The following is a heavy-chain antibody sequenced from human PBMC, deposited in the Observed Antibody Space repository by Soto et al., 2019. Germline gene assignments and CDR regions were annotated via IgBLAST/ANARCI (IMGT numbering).Heavy chain of an antibody. Sequence: SVKVSCKAPGGTFSSYAISWVRQAPGQGLEWMGGIIPIFGTANYAQKFQGRVTITADESTSTAYMELSSLRSEDTAVYYCARIAASYSSSSNFDYWGQGTLVTVS. CDR2: IIPIFGTA. CDR1: GGTFSSYA. J-gene: IGHJ4*02. CDR3: ARIAASYSSSSNFDY. D-gene: IGHD6-6*01. V-gene: IGHV1-69*13.